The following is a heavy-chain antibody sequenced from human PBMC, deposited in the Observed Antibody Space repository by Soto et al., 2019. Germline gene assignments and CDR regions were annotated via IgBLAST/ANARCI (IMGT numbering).Heavy chain of an antibody. CDR2: IYPGDSDT. CDR1: GYSFTSYW. Sequence: PGESLKISCKGSGYSFTSYWIGWVRQMPGKGLEWMGIIYPGDSDTRYSPSFQGQVTISADKSISTAYLQWSSLKASDTAMYYCAGVASRVVMPAYYYYYGMDVWGQGTTVTVSS. V-gene: IGHV5-51*01. CDR3: AGVASRVVMPAYYYYYGMDV. J-gene: IGHJ6*02. D-gene: IGHD3-3*01.